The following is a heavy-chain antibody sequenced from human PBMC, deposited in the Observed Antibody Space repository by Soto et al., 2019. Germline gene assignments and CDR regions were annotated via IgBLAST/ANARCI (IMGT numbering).Heavy chain of an antibody. V-gene: IGHV3-9*01. Sequence: GGSLRLSCASSGFTFDDYAMHWVRQAPGKGLEWVSGISWNSGNLGYADSVKGRFTISRDNAKNSLYLQMNSLRGEDTALYYCAKGASTTVFAFNDYWGQGTLVTVSS. J-gene: IGHJ4*02. CDR2: ISWNSGNL. CDR3: AKGASTTVFAFNDY. CDR1: GFTFDDYA. D-gene: IGHD4-17*01.